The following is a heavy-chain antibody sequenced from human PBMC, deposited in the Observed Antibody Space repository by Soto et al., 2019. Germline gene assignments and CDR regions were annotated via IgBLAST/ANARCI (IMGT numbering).Heavy chain of an antibody. V-gene: IGHV1-18*01. D-gene: IGHD2-15*01. CDR2: ISAYNGNT. CDR3: ARVVCSGGSCYWFDY. CDR1: GYTFTSYG. Sequence: ASVKVSCKASGYTFTSYGISWVRQAPGQGLEWMGWISAYNGNTNYAQKLQGRVTMTTDTSTSTAYMELRSLRSDDTAVYYCARVVCSGGSCYWFDYWGQGTLVTVSS. J-gene: IGHJ4*02.